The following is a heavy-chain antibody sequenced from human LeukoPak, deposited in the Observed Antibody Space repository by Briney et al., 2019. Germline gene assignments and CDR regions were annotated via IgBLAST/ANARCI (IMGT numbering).Heavy chain of an antibody. Sequence: ASVTVSCKASGYTFSSYYMHWLRQAPAQGLARMGWINPTSGGTSYAQKVRGRFTMTRDTSIITTFMERSSLRSDVPAVNYCARDRVVVVPAAQDYYYYGMDVWGQGTTVTVSS. V-gene: IGHV1-2*02. CDR3: ARDRVVVVPAAQDYYYYGMDV. CDR2: INPTSGGT. J-gene: IGHJ6*02. D-gene: IGHD2-2*01. CDR1: GYTFSSYY.